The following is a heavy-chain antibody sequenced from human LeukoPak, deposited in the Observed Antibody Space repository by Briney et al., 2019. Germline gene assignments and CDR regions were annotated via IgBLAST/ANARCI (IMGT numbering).Heavy chain of an antibody. CDR3: ARLLGIAVAGTPY. CDR1: GYTFTCYY. J-gene: IGHJ4*02. CDR2: INPNSGGT. D-gene: IGHD6-19*01. Sequence: ASVKVSCTASGYTFTCYYMHWVRQAPGQGLEWMGWINPNSGGTNYAQKFQGRVTMTRDTSISTAYMELSRLRSDDTAVYYCARLLGIAVAGTPYWGQGTLVTVSS. V-gene: IGHV1-2*02.